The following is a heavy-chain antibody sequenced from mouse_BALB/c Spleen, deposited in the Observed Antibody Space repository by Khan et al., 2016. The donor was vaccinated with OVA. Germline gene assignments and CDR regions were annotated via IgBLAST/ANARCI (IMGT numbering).Heavy chain of an antibody. CDR2: IYPGNSDT. CDR3: TRGGYSSVAY. Sequence: VQLQQSGTVLARPGASVKMSCKASGYSFTSYWMYWIKQRPGQGLEWIGGIYPGNSDTSYNQKFKGKAKLTAGTSASTAYMEFSSLTNEDSAVYYCTRGGYSSVAYWGQGTLVTVSA. D-gene: IGHD1-3*01. V-gene: IGHV1-5*01. J-gene: IGHJ3*01. CDR1: GYSFTSYW.